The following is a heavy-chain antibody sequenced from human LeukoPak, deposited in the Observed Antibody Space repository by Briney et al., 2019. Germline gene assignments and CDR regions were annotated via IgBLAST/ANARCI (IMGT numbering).Heavy chain of an antibody. CDR2: MSSDGINT. Sequence: GGSLRLSCATSGFTFRTSGVHWVRQAPGKGLEWVALMSSDGINTYYADSVEGRFTVSRDSSKDILYLQMNSLRADDTAIYYCAKDHAGSGRAFEYWGQGTLVTVSS. D-gene: IGHD3-10*01. CDR1: GFTFRTSG. CDR3: AKDHAGSGRAFEY. V-gene: IGHV3-30*04. J-gene: IGHJ4*02.